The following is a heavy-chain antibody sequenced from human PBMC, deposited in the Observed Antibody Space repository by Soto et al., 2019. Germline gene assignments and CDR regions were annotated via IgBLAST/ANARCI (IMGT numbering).Heavy chain of an antibody. V-gene: IGHV4-59*08. CDR2: IYYSGST. D-gene: IGHD6-19*01. Sequence: SETLPLTCTVSCGSISSYYWSWIRQPPGKGLEWIGYIYYSGSTNYNPSLKSRVTISVDTSKNQFSLKLSSVTAADTAVYYCARHVGSSGWSAYYYYYYMYVWGKGTTVTVSS. CDR3: ARHVGSSGWSAYYYYYYMYV. CDR1: CGSISSYY. J-gene: IGHJ6*03.